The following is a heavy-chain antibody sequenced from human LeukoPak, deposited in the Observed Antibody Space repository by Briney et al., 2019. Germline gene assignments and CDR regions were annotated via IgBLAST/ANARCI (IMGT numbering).Heavy chain of an antibody. CDR3: ARSMVRGVIYY. Sequence: ASVKVSCKASGGTFSSYAISWVRQAPGQGLEWMGGIIPIFGTANYAQKFQGRVTMTRNTSISTAYMELSSLRSEDTAVYYCARSMVRGVIYYWGQGTLVTVSS. CDR2: IIPIFGTA. V-gene: IGHV1-69*05. J-gene: IGHJ4*02. CDR1: GGTFSSYA. D-gene: IGHD3-10*01.